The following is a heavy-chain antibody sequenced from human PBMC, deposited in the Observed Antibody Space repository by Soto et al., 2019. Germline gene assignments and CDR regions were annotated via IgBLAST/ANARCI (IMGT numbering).Heavy chain of an antibody. CDR1: GFTFSSYG. CDR3: ASKGHYDFWSGYYKPPTDYYGMDV. D-gene: IGHD3-3*01. J-gene: IGHJ6*02. V-gene: IGHV3-21*01. Sequence: PGGSLRLSCAASGFTFSSYGMNWVRQAPGKGLEWVSSISSSSSYIYYADSVKGRFTISRDNAKNSLYLQMNSLRAEDTAVYYCASKGHYDFWSGYYKPPTDYYGMDVWGQGTTVTVSS. CDR2: ISSSSSYI.